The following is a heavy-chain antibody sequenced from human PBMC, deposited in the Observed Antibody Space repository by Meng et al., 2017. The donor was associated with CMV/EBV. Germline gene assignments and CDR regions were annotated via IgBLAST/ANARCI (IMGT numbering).Heavy chain of an antibody. CDR3: ARGRQWLVRGWFDP. D-gene: IGHD6-19*01. J-gene: IGHJ5*02. V-gene: IGHV4-34*01. CDR2: INHSGST. Sequence: QVQTTLWGDGLLKPSESLSPTCAVYGGSFSGYYWSWIRQPPGKGLEWIGEINHSGSTNYNPSLKSRVTISVDTSKNQFSLKLSSVTAADTAVYYCARGRQWLVRGWFDPWGQGTLVTVSS. CDR1: GGSFSGYY.